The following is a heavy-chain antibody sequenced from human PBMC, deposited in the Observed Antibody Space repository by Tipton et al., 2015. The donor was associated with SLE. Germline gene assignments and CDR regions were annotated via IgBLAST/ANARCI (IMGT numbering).Heavy chain of an antibody. Sequence: SLRLSCAASGFTFSDFAFHWVRQAPGKGLEWVAVMSYDGSSTYYADSVKGRFSISRDNSKNTLFLQMNSLRIEDTAVYYCARDVHYYMDVWGQGTTVTVSS. J-gene: IGHJ6*03. CDR2: MSYDGSST. V-gene: IGHV3-30*04. CDR3: ARDVHYYMDV. CDR1: GFTFSDFA.